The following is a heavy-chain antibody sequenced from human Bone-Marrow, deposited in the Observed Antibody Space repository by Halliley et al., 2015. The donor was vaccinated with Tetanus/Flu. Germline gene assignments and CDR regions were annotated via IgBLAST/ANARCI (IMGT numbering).Heavy chain of an antibody. D-gene: IGHD6-19*01. Sequence: GGSTFYADSVKGRFVISRDTVRNPLYLQMSGLRSDDTGVYYCAKADRSAWYESSHFDYWGQGAPVTISS. CDR3: AKADRSAWYESSHFDY. J-gene: IGHJ4*02. V-gene: IGHV3-23*01. CDR2: GGST.